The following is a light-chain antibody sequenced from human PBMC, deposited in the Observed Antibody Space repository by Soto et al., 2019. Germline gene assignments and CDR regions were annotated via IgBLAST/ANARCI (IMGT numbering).Light chain of an antibody. V-gene: IGLV2-14*03. CDR2: EVR. CDR1: SSDIGAYDY. J-gene: IGLJ2*01. CDR3: GSYASATLI. Sequence: QSALTQPASVSGSPGQSITISCTRTSSDIGAYDYVSWFQQYSGKAPTLIIYEVRFRPSGVSSRFSGSKSGNTASLTISGLQTEDEADYYCGSYASATLIFGGGTKVTVL.